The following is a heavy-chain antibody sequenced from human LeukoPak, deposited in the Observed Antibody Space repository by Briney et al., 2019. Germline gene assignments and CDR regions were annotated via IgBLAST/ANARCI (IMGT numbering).Heavy chain of an antibody. CDR2: INTNTGNP. CDR1: GYTFTSYA. CDR3: ARDSSYPEDSGSYFSDAFDI. Sequence: GASVKVSCKASGYTFTSYAMNWVRQAPGQGLEWMGWINTNTGNPTYAQGFTGRFVFSLDTSVSTAYLQISSLKAEDTAVYYCARDSSYPEDSGSYFSDAFDIWGQGTMVTVSS. J-gene: IGHJ3*02. V-gene: IGHV7-4-1*02. D-gene: IGHD1-26*01.